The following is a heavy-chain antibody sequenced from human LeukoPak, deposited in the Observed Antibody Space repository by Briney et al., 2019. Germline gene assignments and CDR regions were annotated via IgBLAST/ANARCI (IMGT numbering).Heavy chain of an antibody. CDR2: ISYDGSNK. J-gene: IGHJ6*02. D-gene: IGHD5-18*01. V-gene: IGHV3-30*18. Sequence: GRSLRLSCAASGFTFSSYGMHWVRQAPGKGLEWVAVISYDGSNKYYADSVKGRFTISRDNSKNTLYLQMNSLRAEDTAVYYCAKEGEADVDTAMVPRPPGYYGMDVWGQGTTVTVSS. CDR1: GFTFSSYG. CDR3: AKEGEADVDTAMVPRPPGYYGMDV.